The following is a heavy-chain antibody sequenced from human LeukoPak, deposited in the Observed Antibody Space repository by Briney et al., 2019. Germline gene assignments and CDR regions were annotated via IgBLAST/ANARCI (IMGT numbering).Heavy chain of an antibody. CDR1: GFTFSSYS. Sequence: GRSLRLSCAASGFTFSSYSMNWVRQAPGKGLEWVSYISSSSSTIYYADSVKGRFTISRDNAKNSLYLQMNSLRAEDTAVYYCATRYCTISACRASSHHCFDVWGKGTTVIVSS. CDR2: ISSSSSTI. J-gene: IGHJ6*04. V-gene: IGHV3-48*04. CDR3: ATRYCTISACRASSHHCFDV. D-gene: IGHD2-8*01.